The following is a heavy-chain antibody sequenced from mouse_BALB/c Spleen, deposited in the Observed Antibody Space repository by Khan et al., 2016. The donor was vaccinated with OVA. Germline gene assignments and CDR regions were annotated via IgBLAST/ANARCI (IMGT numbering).Heavy chain of an antibody. D-gene: IGHD1-1*01. CDR3: ARSMTTSKGDYYAMDY. Sequence: VELVESGGDLVKPGGSLKLSCTASGFTFSSYGMSWVRQTPDKRLEWVATISSGGHYTYFPDSVRGRFTISIDHASNTLYLQMSSLKSEDTAMYYCARSMTTSKGDYYAMDYWGQGTSVTVSS. CDR2: ISSGGHYT. CDR1: GFTFSSYG. J-gene: IGHJ4*01. V-gene: IGHV5-6*01.